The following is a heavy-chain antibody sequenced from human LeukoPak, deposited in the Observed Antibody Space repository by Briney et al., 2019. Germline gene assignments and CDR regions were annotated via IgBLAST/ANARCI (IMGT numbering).Heavy chain of an antibody. CDR2: INPNSGGT. CDR1: GYTFTGYY. V-gene: IGHV1-2*06. J-gene: IGHJ3*02. D-gene: IGHD3-10*01. CDR3: ASEVYYYGSGSYYRHDAFDI. Sequence: ASVKVSCKASGYTFTGYYMHWVRQAPGRGLEWMGRINPNSGGTNYAQKFQGRVTMTRDTSISTAYMELSRLRSDDTAVYYCASEVYYYGSGSYYRHDAFDIWGQGIMVTVSS.